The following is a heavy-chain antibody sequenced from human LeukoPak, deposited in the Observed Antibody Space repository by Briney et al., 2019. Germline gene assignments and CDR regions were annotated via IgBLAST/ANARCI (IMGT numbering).Heavy chain of an antibody. Sequence: GGSLRLSCAASGLTFSSYWMSWVRQAPGKGLEWVANIKQDGSEKYYVDSVKGRFTISRDNAKNSLYLQMNSLRAEDTAVYYCARDPHPGIAVAGTRRGQGTLVTVSS. V-gene: IGHV3-7*01. CDR2: IKQDGSEK. CDR3: ARDPHPGIAVAGTR. D-gene: IGHD6-19*01. J-gene: IGHJ4*02. CDR1: GLTFSSYW.